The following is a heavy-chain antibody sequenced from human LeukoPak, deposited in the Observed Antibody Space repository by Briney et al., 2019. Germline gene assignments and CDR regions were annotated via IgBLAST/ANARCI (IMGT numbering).Heavy chain of an antibody. D-gene: IGHD3-22*01. CDR2: IYSGGST. V-gene: IGHV3-53*01. CDR3: AKDAGTPNQYYYDNPRHPTKGFDY. Sequence: PGGSLRLSCAASGFTVSSNYMSWVRQAPGKGLEWVSVIYSGGSTYYADSVKGRFTISRDNSKNTLYLQMNSLRAEDTAVYYCAKDAGTPNQYYYDNPRHPTKGFDYWGQGTLVTVSS. J-gene: IGHJ4*02. CDR1: GFTVSSNY.